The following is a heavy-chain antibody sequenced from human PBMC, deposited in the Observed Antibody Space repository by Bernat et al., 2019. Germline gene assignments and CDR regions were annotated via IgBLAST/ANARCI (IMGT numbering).Heavy chain of an antibody. J-gene: IGHJ4*02. CDR1: GFTFSSYA. CDR3: ARGSSWLGNGFDDYFDY. CDR2: ISYDGSNK. V-gene: IGHV3-30-3*01. Sequence: QVQLVESGGGVVQPGRSLRLSCAASGFTFSSYAMHWVRQAPGKGLEWVAVISYDGSNKYYADSVKGRFTISRDNSKNTLYLQMNSLRAEDTAVYYCARGSSWLGNGFDDYFDYWGQGTLVTVSS. D-gene: IGHD6-13*01.